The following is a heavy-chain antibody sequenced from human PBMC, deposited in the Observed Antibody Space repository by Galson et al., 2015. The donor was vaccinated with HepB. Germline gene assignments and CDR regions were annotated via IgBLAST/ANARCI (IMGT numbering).Heavy chain of an antibody. CDR3: AKSSTSLKSGYSYGWVGN. CDR2: ISFDGSNK. V-gene: IGHV3-30*18. J-gene: IGHJ4*02. D-gene: IGHD5-18*01. CDR1: GFSFSTYA. Sequence: SLRLSCAASGFSFSTYAMHWVRQAPSKGLEWVAVISFDGSNKYYADSVKGRFTISRDNYKNTLSLQMNSLRTDDTAVYYCAKSSTSLKSGYSYGWVGNWGQGALVTVSS.